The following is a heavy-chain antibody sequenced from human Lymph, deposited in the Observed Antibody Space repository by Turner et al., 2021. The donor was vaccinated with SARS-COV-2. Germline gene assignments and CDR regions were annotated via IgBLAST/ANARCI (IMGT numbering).Heavy chain of an antibody. J-gene: IGHJ4*02. CDR3: AKDLAGRYDSCFDY. Sequence: EVQLVESVGGLVQPGRSLRLYCAASGFTFDDYAMHWVRQSPGKGREWVSGINWNSGSIAYAESVKGRFTISRDNAKNSLYLQMNSLRAEDTALYYCAKDLAGRYDSCFDYWGQGTLVTVSS. CDR1: GFTFDDYA. D-gene: IGHD1-26*01. V-gene: IGHV3-9*01. CDR2: INWNSGSI.